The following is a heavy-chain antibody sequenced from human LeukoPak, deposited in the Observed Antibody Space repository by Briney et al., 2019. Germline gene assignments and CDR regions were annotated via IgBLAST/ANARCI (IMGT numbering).Heavy chain of an antibody. CDR2: IYYSGST. D-gene: IGHD3-10*01. V-gene: IGHV4-39*07. Sequence: PSETLSLTCTVSGGSISSSSYYWGWIRQPPGKGLEWIGSIYYSGSTYYNPSLKSRVTISVDTSKNQFSLKLSSVTAADTAVYYCAREEQPLLWFGGAVDYWGQGTLVTVPS. CDR1: GGSISSSSYY. CDR3: AREEQPLLWFGGAVDY. J-gene: IGHJ4*02.